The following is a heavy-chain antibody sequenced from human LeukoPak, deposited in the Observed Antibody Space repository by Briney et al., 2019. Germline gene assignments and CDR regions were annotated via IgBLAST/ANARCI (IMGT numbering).Heavy chain of an antibody. CDR2: IYSGDNS. CDR1: GFSVGSNY. D-gene: IGHD2-15*01. Sequence: PGGSLRLSCAASGFSVGSNYMTWVRQAPGKGLEWVSVIYSGDNSYYADSVKGRFTNSRDTSKNTLYLQMNSLRAEDTAVYYCARDTGSGYCSGGRCRAAFDVWGQGTMVTVSS. J-gene: IGHJ3*01. CDR3: ARDTGSGYCSGGRCRAAFDV. V-gene: IGHV3-53*01.